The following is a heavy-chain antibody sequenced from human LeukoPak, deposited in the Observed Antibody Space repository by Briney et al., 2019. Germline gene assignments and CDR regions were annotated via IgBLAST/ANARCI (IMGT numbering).Heavy chain of an antibody. Sequence: SETLSLTCTVSGGSISSHYWSWIRQPPGKGLEWIGYIYYSGSTNYNPSLKSRVTISVDTSKNQFSLKLSSVTAADTAVYYCARKVGGTSLHYFDYWGQGTLVTVSS. J-gene: IGHJ4*02. CDR1: GGSISSHY. CDR2: IYYSGST. CDR3: ARKVGGTSLHYFDY. D-gene: IGHD1-26*01. V-gene: IGHV4-59*11.